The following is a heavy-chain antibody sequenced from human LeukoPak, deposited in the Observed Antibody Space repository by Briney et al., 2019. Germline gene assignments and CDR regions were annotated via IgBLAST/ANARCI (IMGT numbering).Heavy chain of an antibody. Sequence: GASVKVSCKASGYTFTDYYMHWVRQAPGKGLEWMGWINPYSGGTKNAQKFQGRVTMTRDASTSTAYMDLSRLTFDDTAFYYCARADIYGDYVWWGQGTLDTVSS. CDR2: INPYSGGT. V-gene: IGHV1-2*02. CDR3: ARADIYGDYVW. D-gene: IGHD4-17*01. J-gene: IGHJ4*02. CDR1: GYTFTDYY.